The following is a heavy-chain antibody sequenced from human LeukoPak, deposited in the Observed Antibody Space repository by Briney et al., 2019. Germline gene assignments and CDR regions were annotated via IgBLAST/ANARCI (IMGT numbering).Heavy chain of an antibody. CDR2: NYPDDSDA. D-gene: IGHD5-24*01. V-gene: IGHV5-51*01. CDR3: AICPRRWLQSRSLDY. CDR1: GYSFTSYW. J-gene: IGHJ4*02. Sequence: GESLKTSCKGSGYSFTSYWIGWVPQMPGKGLEWMGINYPDDSDARYSRSFKGRVTISADKSISTAYMQWSSLKASDTAMYYCAICPRRWLQSRSLDYWGQGTLVTVSS.